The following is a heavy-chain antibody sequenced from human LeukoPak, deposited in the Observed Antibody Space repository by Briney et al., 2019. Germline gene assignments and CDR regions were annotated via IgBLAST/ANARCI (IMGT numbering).Heavy chain of an antibody. CDR1: GFSFSSYW. CDR3: AKVGRGWYGIDH. D-gene: IGHD6-19*01. CDR2: IKEDESEK. V-gene: IGHV3-7*01. Sequence: GGSLRLSCSASGFSFSSYWMSWVRQAPGKGLEWVANIKEDESEKDYVDSVKGRFTISRDNAKNSLYLQMNSLRPEDTAMYHCAKVGRGWYGIDHWGQGTLVTVSS. J-gene: IGHJ4*02.